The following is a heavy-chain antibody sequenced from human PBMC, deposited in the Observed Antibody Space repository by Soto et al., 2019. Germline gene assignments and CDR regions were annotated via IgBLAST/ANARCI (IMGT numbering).Heavy chain of an antibody. CDR1: GGSFSGYD. Sequence: QVQLQQWGAGLLKPSETLSLTCAVYGGSFSGYDGSWIRQSPGKGLERVGEIDHSGSTNYKPSLKRRVTMSVDTSKHQFSLKLSSVTAADTAVYYCARGVVGATTAGLFDYWGQGTLVTVSS. D-gene: IGHD1-26*01. V-gene: IGHV4-34*01. CDR2: IDHSGST. J-gene: IGHJ4*02. CDR3: ARGVVGATTAGLFDY.